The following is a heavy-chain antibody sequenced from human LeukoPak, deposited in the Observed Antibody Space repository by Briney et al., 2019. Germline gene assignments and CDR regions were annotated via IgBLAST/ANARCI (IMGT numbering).Heavy chain of an antibody. CDR2: IYTSGST. V-gene: IGHV4-4*07. Sequence: KPSETLSLTCTVSGGSISAYYWSWIRQPAGKRLEWIGRIYTSGSTNYNPSLKSRVTMSLDTSKNQFSLNLSSVTAADTAVYYCARGIYCSSTTCYYYYYYMDVWGKGTTVTVSS. D-gene: IGHD2-2*01. J-gene: IGHJ6*03. CDR1: GGSISAYY. CDR3: ARGIYCSSTTCYYYYYYMDV.